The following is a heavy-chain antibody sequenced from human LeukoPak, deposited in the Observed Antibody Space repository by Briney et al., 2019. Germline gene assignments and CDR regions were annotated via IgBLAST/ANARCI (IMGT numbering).Heavy chain of an antibody. V-gene: IGHV3-23*01. CDR2: ISGSGGST. D-gene: IGHD1-26*01. CDR3: AKDEMGGSYSSGGIFDY. Sequence: GGSLRLSCAASGFTFSYYSMSWVRQAPGKGLEWVSAISGSGGSTYYADSVKGRFTISRDNSKNTLYLQMNSLRAEDTAVYYCAKDEMGGSYSSGGIFDYWGQGTLVTVSS. J-gene: IGHJ4*02. CDR1: GFTFSYYS.